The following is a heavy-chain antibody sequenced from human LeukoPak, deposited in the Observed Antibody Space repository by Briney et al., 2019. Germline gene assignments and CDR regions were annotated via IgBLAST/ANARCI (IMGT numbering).Heavy chain of an antibody. CDR3: TSGDPDWLDP. D-gene: IGHD4-17*01. V-gene: IGHV3-49*03. J-gene: IGHJ5*02. Sequence: GGSLRLSCTASGFTFGDYAMAWFRQAPGKGLEWVAFMKSRAYGGTTGYAASVKGRFTISRDDSKFIAYLQLNSLKIEDTAVYYCTSGDPDWLDPWGHGTLVTVSS. CDR2: MKSRAYGGTT. CDR1: GFTFGDYA.